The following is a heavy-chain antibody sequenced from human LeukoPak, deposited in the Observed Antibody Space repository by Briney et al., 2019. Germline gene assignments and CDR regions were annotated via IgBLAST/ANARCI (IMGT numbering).Heavy chain of an antibody. CDR1: GFTFSSYW. J-gene: IGHJ3*02. V-gene: IGHV3-74*01. D-gene: IGHD3-10*01. CDR2: INTDGSST. CDR3: ARASITMVRGPNAFDI. Sequence: GGPLRLSCAASGFTFSSYWMHWVRQAPGKGLVWVSRINTDGSSTSYADSVKGRFTISRDNAKNTLYLQMNSLRAEDTAVYYCARASITMVRGPNAFDIWGQGTMVTVSS.